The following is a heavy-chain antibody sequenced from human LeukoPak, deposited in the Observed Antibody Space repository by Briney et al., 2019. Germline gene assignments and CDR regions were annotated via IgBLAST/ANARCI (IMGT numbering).Heavy chain of an antibody. CDR3: ARWTSIAALYNWFDP. Sequence: SETLSLTCAVYGGSFSGYSWSWIRQPPGKGLEWIGEINHSGSTNYNPSLKSRVTISVDTSKNQFSLKLSSVTAADTAVYYCARWTSIAALYNWFDPWGQGTLVTVSS. CDR1: GGSFSGYS. CDR2: INHSGST. J-gene: IGHJ5*02. D-gene: IGHD6-6*01. V-gene: IGHV4-34*01.